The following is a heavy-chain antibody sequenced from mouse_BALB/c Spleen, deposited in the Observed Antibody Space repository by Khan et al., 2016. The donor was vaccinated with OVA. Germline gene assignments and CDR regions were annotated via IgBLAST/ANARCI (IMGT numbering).Heavy chain of an antibody. V-gene: IGHV1S135*01. Sequence: EVQLQESGPELVKPGASVKVSCKASGYAFTSYNIYWVKQSHGKSLEWVGYIVPYNGGTSYNQKFKGKATLTVDTSSTTAYMHLNTLTSEESAVYYCARGGYGGFAYWGQGTLVTVSA. CDR2: IVPYNGGT. D-gene: IGHD2-14*01. J-gene: IGHJ3*01. CDR3: ARGGYGGFAY. CDR1: GYAFTSYN.